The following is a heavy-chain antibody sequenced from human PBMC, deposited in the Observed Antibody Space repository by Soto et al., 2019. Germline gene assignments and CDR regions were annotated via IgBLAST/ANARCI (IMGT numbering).Heavy chain of an antibody. CDR1: GGSISGYY. V-gene: IGHV4-59*08. CDR2: IYYSGST. D-gene: IGHD5-12*01. CDR3: ARWLGYGPHFDY. J-gene: IGHJ4*02. Sequence: PSETLSLTCTVSGGSISGYYWSWIRQPPGKGLEWIGYIYYSGSTYYNPSLKSRMTISVDTSKNQFSLKLTSVTAADTAVYYCARWLGYGPHFDYWGQGTLVTVSS.